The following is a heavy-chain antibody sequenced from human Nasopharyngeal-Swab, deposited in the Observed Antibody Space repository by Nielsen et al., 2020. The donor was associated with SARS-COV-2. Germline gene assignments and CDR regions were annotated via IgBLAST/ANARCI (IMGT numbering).Heavy chain of an antibody. Sequence: WVRQAPGQGLEWMGWISAYNGNTNYAQKLQGRVTMTTDTSTSTAYMELRSLRSDDTAVYYCARDTGSGWYYNLDDWGQGTLVTVSS. D-gene: IGHD6-19*01. CDR3: ARDTGSGWYYNLDD. V-gene: IGHV1-18*01. CDR2: ISAYNGNT. J-gene: IGHJ4*02.